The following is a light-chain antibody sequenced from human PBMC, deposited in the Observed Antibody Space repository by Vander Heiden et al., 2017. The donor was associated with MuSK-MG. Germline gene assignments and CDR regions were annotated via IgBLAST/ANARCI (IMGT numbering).Light chain of an antibody. CDR1: QDISNY. J-gene: IGKJ2*01. CDR3: QQYDNLYT. Sequence: IQIPQSPSSLSVSVGDRVTITGQASQDISNYLNWYQQKPGKAPKLLIYDASKLETGVPSRFSGSGSGTDFTFTSSSLQPEDIATYYCQQYDNLYTFGQGTKLEIK. V-gene: IGKV1-33*01. CDR2: DAS.